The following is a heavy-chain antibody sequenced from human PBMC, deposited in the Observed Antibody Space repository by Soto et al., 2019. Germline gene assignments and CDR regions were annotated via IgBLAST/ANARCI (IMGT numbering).Heavy chain of an antibody. CDR1: GYTFTSYY. CDR2: INPSGGST. V-gene: IGHV1-46*01. Sequence: ASLKVSCKASGYTFTSYYMHWVRQAPGQGLEWMGIINPSGGSTSYAQKFQGRVTMTRDTSTSTVYMELSSLRSEDTAVYYCARDHPGSGGAPGRFDPWGQGTLVTVSS. CDR3: ARDHPGSGGAPGRFDP. J-gene: IGHJ5*02. D-gene: IGHD2-15*01.